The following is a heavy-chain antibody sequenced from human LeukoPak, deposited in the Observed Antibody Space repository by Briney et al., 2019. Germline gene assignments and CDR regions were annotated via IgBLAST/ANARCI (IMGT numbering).Heavy chain of an antibody. CDR1: GIIFSNYW. D-gene: IGHD3-22*01. CDR3: AREDYDSSGHGGSFDY. Sequence: GGSLRLSCAASGIIFSNYWMHWVRQAPGKGLVWVSRINRDGSSTSYADSVKGRFTISRDNSKSTLYLQMNSLRAEDTAVYYCAREDYDSSGHGGSFDYWGQGTLVTVSS. J-gene: IGHJ4*02. V-gene: IGHV3-74*01. CDR2: INRDGSST.